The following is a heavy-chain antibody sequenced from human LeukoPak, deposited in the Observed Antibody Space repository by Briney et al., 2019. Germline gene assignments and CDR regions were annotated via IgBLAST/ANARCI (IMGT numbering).Heavy chain of an antibody. D-gene: IGHD6-13*01. CDR2: IYASGST. Sequence: SETLSLTCTVSGGSISSGSYYWNWIRQPAGKGLEWIGRIYASGSTNYNPSLKSRVTISLDTSKNQFSLKLSSVTAADTAVYYCARHIAAAANFDYWGQGTLVTVSS. V-gene: IGHV4-61*02. CDR3: ARHIAAAANFDY. J-gene: IGHJ4*02. CDR1: GGSISSGSYY.